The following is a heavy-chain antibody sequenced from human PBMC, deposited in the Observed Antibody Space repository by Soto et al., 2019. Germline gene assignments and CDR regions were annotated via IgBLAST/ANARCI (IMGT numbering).Heavy chain of an antibody. Sequence: SVKVSCKVSGGTFSSYAISWVRQAPGQGLEWMGGIIPIFGTANYAQKFQGRVTITADKSTSTAYMVLSSLRSEDTAVYYCARVRPDSTGYSDFDYWGRGSLVTVSS. J-gene: IGHJ4*02. CDR1: GGTFSSYA. D-gene: IGHD3-22*01. CDR3: ARVRPDSTGYSDFDY. CDR2: IIPIFGTA. V-gene: IGHV1-69*06.